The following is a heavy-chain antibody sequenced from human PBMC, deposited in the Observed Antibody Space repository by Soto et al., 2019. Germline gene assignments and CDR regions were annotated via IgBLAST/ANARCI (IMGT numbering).Heavy chain of an antibody. CDR1: GFTFSSYV. CDR3: AKDRDFFCSGGRCYSELYNWFDP. J-gene: IGHJ5*02. D-gene: IGHD2-15*01. Sequence: GGSLRLSCAASGFTFSSYVMSWVRQAPGKGLEWVSGISGSGGNTYYADSVKGRFTISRDNSKNTVYLQMSSLRAEDTAVYYCAKDRDFFCSGGRCYSELYNWFDPWGQGTLVTVSS. CDR2: ISGSGGNT. V-gene: IGHV3-23*01.